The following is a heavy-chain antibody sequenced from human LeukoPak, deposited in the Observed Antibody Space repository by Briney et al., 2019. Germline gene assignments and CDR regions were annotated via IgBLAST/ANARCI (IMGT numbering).Heavy chain of an antibody. Sequence: SETLSLTCTVSGGSISSYYWGWIRQPPGKGLEWIGSIYYSGSTYYNPSLKSRVTISVDTSKNQFSLKLSSVTAADTAVYYCARAVAVAVHVDYWGQGTLVTVSS. CDR2: IYYSGST. J-gene: IGHJ4*02. D-gene: IGHD6-19*01. CDR1: GGSISSYY. CDR3: ARAVAVAVHVDY. V-gene: IGHV4-39*07.